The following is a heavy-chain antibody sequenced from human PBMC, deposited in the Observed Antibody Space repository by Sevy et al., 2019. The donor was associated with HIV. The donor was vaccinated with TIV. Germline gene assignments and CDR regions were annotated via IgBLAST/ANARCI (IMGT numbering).Heavy chain of an antibody. CDR3: ARGRGELELRAFYYYYMDV. CDR1: GYTFTSYD. Sequence: ASVKVSCKASGYTFTSYDINWVRQATGQGLEWMGWMNPNSGNTGYAQKFQGRVTMTRNTSISTAYMELSSLRSEDTAGYYCARGRGELELRAFYYYYMDVWGKGTTVTVSS. J-gene: IGHJ6*03. CDR2: MNPNSGNT. V-gene: IGHV1-8*01. D-gene: IGHD1-7*01.